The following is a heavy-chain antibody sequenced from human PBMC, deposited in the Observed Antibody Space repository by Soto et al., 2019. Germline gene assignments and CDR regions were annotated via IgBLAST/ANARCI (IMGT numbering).Heavy chain of an antibody. Sequence: GGSLRLSCAASGFTFSSYGMHWVRQAPGKGLEWVAVISYDGSNKYYADSVKGRFTISRDNSKNTLYLQMNSLRAEDTAVYYCAKKEYYYDSSGYYYFDYWGQGTLVTVSS. CDR3: AKKEYYYDSSGYYYFDY. J-gene: IGHJ4*02. V-gene: IGHV3-30*18. CDR2: ISYDGSNK. D-gene: IGHD3-22*01. CDR1: GFTFSSYG.